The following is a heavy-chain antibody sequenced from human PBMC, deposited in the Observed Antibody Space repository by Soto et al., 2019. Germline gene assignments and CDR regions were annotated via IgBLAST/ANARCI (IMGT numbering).Heavy chain of an antibody. CDR2: INHSGST. J-gene: IGHJ6*03. CDR1: GGSFSGYY. CDR3: ATKDPNYYYMDV. Sequence: PSETLSLTCAVYGGSFSGYYWSWIRQPPGKGLEWIGEINHSGSTNYNPSLKSRVTISVDTSKNQFSLKLSSVTAADTAVYYCATKDPNYYYMDVWGKGTTVTVSS. V-gene: IGHV4-34*01.